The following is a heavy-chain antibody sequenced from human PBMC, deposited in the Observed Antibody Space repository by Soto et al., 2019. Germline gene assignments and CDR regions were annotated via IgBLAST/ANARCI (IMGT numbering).Heavy chain of an antibody. J-gene: IGHJ3*02. V-gene: IGHV3-30-3*01. CDR1: GFIFSSYA. CDR2: ILYDGSNK. Sequence: GGSLRLSCAASGFIFSSYAMHWVRQAPGKGLEWVAVILYDGSNKYYADSVKGRFTISRDNARNTVYLQVNSLRPEDTAVYHCVRGPSHGAFDIWGQGTLVTVSS. CDR3: VRGPSHGAFDI.